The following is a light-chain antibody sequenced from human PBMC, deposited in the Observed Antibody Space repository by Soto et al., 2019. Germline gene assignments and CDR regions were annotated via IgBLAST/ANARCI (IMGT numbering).Light chain of an antibody. J-gene: IGLJ1*01. CDR2: EVR. CDR1: SSDVGDYNY. CDR3: SSYRTGSAFYV. V-gene: IGLV2-14*01. Sequence: QSVVTQPASVSGSPGQSIPISCTGTSSDVGDYNYVSWYQHHPGKAPKLIIYEVRNRPSGVSTRFSGAKSGNTASLTISGLQAEDEADYYCSSYRTGSAFYVFGSGTKVTVL.